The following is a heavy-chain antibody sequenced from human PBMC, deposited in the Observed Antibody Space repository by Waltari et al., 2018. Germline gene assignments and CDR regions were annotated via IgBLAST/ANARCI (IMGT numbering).Heavy chain of an antibody. CDR1: GYTFSAYT. CDR3: GREAREGPVPMAYLDS. CDR2: ISGGNGDT. D-gene: IGHD3-10*01. Sequence: QVQLVQSGAEVKKPGASVKISCKASGYTFSAYTVQWVRQAPGQRPEWMGWISGGNGDTQYSQNFQGRVTITQDTSASTAYMELSSLRSEDTAVYYCGREAREGPVPMAYLDSWGQGTLVTVSS. J-gene: IGHJ4*02. V-gene: IGHV1-3*01.